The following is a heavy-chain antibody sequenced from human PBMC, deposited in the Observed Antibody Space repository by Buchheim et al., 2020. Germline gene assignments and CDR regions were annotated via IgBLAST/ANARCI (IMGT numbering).Heavy chain of an antibody. V-gene: IGHV4-31*03. D-gene: IGHD3-3*01. J-gene: IGHJ5*02. CDR1: GGSISSGGYY. CDR2: IYYSGST. CDR3: ARSEVDFWSGYSSRFWFDP. Sequence: QVQLQESGPGLVKPSQTLSLTCTVSGGSISSGGYYWSWIRQHPGKGLEWIGYIYYSGSTYYNPSLKSRVTISVDTSKNQFSLRLSSVTAANTAVYYWARSEVDFWSGYSSRFWFDPWGKETL.